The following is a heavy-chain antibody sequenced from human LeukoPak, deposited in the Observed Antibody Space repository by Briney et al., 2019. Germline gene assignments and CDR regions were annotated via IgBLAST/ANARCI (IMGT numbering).Heavy chain of an antibody. CDR3: ARGKLKVVLDY. CDR1: GGSISSYY. J-gene: IGHJ4*02. CDR2: IYYSGST. D-gene: IGHD2-15*01. Sequence: PSEILSLTCTVSGGSISSYYWSWIRQPPGKGLEWIGYIYYSGSTYYNPSLKSRVTISVDTSKNQFSLKLSSVTAADTAVYYCARGKLKVVLDYWGQGTLVTVSS. V-gene: IGHV4-59*12.